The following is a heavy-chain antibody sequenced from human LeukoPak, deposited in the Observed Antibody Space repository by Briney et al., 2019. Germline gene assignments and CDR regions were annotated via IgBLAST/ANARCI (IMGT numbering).Heavy chain of an antibody. J-gene: IGHJ4*02. CDR1: GGSISSYY. Sequence: SETLSLTCTVSGGSISSYYWSWIRQPPGKGLEWLGYIYYSGSTNYNPSLKSRVTISVDTSKNQFSLKLSSVTAADTAVYYCASGKPHLASNPFDYWGQGTLVTVSS. CDR2: IYYSGST. D-gene: IGHD1-14*01. V-gene: IGHV4-59*01. CDR3: ASGKPHLASNPFDY.